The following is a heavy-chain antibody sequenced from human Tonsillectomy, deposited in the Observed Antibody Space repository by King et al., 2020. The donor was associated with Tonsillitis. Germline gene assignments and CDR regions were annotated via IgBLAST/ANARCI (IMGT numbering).Heavy chain of an antibody. J-gene: IGHJ4*02. CDR3: ARCGSFDY. CDR1: GYPFTALS. CDR2: FDPEDGET. Sequence: QLVQSGAGVKKPGASLKLSCKVSGYPFTALSIQWVRQAPGKGLEWMGGFDPEDGETVYSQRFQGRVIMTEAASTDTVYMELRTLRSDDTAVYYCARCGSFDYWGQGTLVTVSS. V-gene: IGHV1-24*01. D-gene: IGHD2-21*01.